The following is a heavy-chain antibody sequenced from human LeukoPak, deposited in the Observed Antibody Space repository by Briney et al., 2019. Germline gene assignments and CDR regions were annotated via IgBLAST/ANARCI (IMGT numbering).Heavy chain of an antibody. D-gene: IGHD3-22*01. Sequence: PGGSLRLSCAASGFTVSSNYMSWVRQAPGKGLEWVSVIYSGGSTYYADSVKGRFTISRDNAKNSLYLQMNSLRAEDTAVYYCAKDQTAYYYDSSGNFCDYWGQGTLVTVSS. CDR2: IYSGGST. CDR1: GFTVSSNY. V-gene: IGHV3-53*01. J-gene: IGHJ4*02. CDR3: AKDQTAYYYDSSGNFCDY.